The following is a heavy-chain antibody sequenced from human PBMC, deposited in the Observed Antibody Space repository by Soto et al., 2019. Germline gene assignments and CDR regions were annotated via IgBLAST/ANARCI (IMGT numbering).Heavy chain of an antibody. Sequence: SETLSLTCTVSGGSISSSSYYWGWIRQPPGKGLEWIGYIYYSGNTNYNPSLKSRVTISIDTSKNQFSLKLSSVTAADTAVYYCARQHGEGWGTGLDYWGQGTLVTVSS. CDR2: IYYSGNT. CDR3: ARQHGEGWGTGLDY. V-gene: IGHV4-61*05. D-gene: IGHD3-10*01. J-gene: IGHJ4*02. CDR1: GGSISSSSYY.